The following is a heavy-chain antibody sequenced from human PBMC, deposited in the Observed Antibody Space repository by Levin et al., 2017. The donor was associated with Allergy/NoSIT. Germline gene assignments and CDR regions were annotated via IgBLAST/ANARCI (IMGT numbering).Heavy chain of an antibody. Sequence: PSETLSLTCTVSGVSIDSGAFYWSWVRQSPRKGLEWIGDIYESGTTFYNPSLKSRLTISVHTSKNQFFLELRSVTAAATALYFCARVGEVQTRVGDYVVGFFDYWGQGTLVTVSS. D-gene: IGHD4-17*01. J-gene: IGHJ4*02. V-gene: IGHV4-30-4*01. CDR2: IYESGTT. CDR1: GVSIDSGAFY. CDR3: ARVGEVQTRVGDYVVGFFDY.